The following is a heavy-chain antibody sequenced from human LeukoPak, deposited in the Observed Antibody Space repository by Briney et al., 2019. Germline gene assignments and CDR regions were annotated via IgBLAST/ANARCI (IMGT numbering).Heavy chain of an antibody. Sequence: SETLSLTCAVYGGSFSGYYWSWIRQPPGKGLEWIGKINHSGSTNYNPSLKSRVTISVDTSKNQFSLKLSSVTAADTAVYYCARVWRWLPDYYYYGMDVWGQGTTVTVSS. CDR3: ARVWRWLPDYYYYGMDV. J-gene: IGHJ6*02. CDR1: GGSFSGYY. D-gene: IGHD5-24*01. CDR2: INHSGST. V-gene: IGHV4-34*01.